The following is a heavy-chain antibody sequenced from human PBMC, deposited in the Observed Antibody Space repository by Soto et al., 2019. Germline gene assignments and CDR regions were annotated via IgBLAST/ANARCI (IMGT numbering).Heavy chain of an antibody. Sequence: LRLSCEVSGFTFSNYFISWVRQTPGKGLEWVAKIKQDGSEKYYVDSVKGRFTIFRDNAKNSLYLQMNTLRAEDTALYYCARDDYSDSFDLWGQGKMVTVSS. CDR1: GFTFSNYF. D-gene: IGHD4-17*01. CDR2: IKQDGSEK. CDR3: ARDDYSDSFDL. J-gene: IGHJ3*01. V-gene: IGHV3-7*01.